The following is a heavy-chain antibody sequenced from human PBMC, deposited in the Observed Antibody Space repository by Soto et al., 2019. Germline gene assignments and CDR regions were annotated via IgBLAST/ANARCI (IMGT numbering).Heavy chain of an antibody. D-gene: IGHD3-10*02. CDR2: ISGSGGST. CDR1: GFTFSSYA. V-gene: IGHV3-23*01. Sequence: EVQLLESGGGLVQPGGSLRLSCAASGFTFSSYAMSWVHQAPGKGLEWVSAISGSGGSTYYADSVKGRFTISRDNSKNTLYLQMNSLRAEDTAVYYCAKSVRGQTNQYYYYGMDVWGQGTTVTVSS. J-gene: IGHJ6*02. CDR3: AKSVRGQTNQYYYYGMDV.